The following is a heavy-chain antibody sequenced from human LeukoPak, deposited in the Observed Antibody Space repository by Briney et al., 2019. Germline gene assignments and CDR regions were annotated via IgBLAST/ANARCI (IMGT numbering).Heavy chain of an antibody. V-gene: IGHV3-21*01. CDR3: ARGRAAKVSAPTEY. CDR2: ISSSSSYI. Sequence: PGGSLRLSCAASGFTFSSYSMNWVRQAPGKGLEWVSSISSSSSYIYYADSVKGRFTISRDNAKNSLYLQMNSLRAEDTAVYYCARGRAAKVSAPTEYWGQGTLVTVSS. D-gene: IGHD6-13*01. CDR1: GFTFSSYS. J-gene: IGHJ4*02.